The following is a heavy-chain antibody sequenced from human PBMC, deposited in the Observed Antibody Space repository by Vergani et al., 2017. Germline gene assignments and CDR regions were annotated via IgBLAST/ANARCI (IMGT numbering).Heavy chain of an antibody. CDR1: VGSFSGYY. Sequence: QGQLPQWGAGLLKPSETLSLTCAVYVGSFSGYYWSWIRQPQGKGLEWVGEINHSGSTNYNPSLKSRVPISVDTSKNQFSLKLISVTAADTAVYYCASGRLAAGAKYDDYYDMDVWGKGTTVTVSS. D-gene: IGHD6-13*01. CDR3: ASGRLAAGAKYDDYYDMDV. J-gene: IGHJ6*03. V-gene: IGHV4-34*01. CDR2: INHSGST.